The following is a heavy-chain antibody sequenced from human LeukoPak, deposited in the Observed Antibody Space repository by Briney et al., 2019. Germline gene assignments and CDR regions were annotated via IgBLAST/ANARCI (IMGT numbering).Heavy chain of an antibody. Sequence: PSETLSLTCTVSGDSISTFYWSWIRQPPGKGLEWIGYIYYSGSTNYNPSLKSRVTISVDTSKNQFSLKLSSVTAADTAVHYCARGPAPMGSDYYYGMDVWGQGTTATVSS. V-gene: IGHV4-59*01. CDR3: ARGPAPMGSDYYYGMDV. D-gene: IGHD3-16*01. CDR1: GDSISTFY. CDR2: IYYSGST. J-gene: IGHJ6*02.